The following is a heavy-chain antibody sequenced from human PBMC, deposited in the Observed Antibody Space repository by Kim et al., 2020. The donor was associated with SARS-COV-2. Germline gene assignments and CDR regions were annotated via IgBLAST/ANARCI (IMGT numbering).Heavy chain of an antibody. Sequence: SVKVSCKASGGTFSSYAISWVRQAPGQGLEWMGRIIPILGIANYAQKFQGRVTITADKSTSTAYMELSSLRSEDTAVYYCARDRGYSYGYGHAFDIWGQGTMVTVSS. J-gene: IGHJ3*02. CDR2: IIPILGIA. V-gene: IGHV1-69*04. CDR1: GGTFSSYA. CDR3: ARDRGYSYGYGHAFDI. D-gene: IGHD5-18*01.